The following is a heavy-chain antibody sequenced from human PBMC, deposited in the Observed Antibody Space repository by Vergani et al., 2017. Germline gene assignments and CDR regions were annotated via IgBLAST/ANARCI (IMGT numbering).Heavy chain of an antibody. CDR2: INPSGGST. V-gene: IGHV1-46*03. Sequence: QVQLVQSGAEVKKPGASVKVSCKASGYTFTSHYMHRVRQAPGQGIEWMGIINPSGGSTSYAQKFQGRVTMTRDTSTSTVYMELSSLRSEDTAVYYCARDGDSYGLPFDYWGQGTLVTVSS. J-gene: IGHJ4*02. CDR3: ARDGDSYGLPFDY. CDR1: GYTFTSHY. D-gene: IGHD5-18*01.